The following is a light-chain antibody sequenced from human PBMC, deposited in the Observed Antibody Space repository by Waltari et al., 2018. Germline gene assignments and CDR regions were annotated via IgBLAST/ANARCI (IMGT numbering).Light chain of an antibody. V-gene: IGKV3-20*01. CDR3: LQYGTSPFT. Sequence: EIVLTQSPGTLSLSPGDRATLYCRASQRVSSSYLAWYQQKPGRAPRLLIYGASSRATGIPDRFSDSGSGTDFTLTISRLEPEDFAVYYCLQYGTSPFTFGQGTKLEIK. J-gene: IGKJ2*01. CDR2: GAS. CDR1: QRVSSSY.